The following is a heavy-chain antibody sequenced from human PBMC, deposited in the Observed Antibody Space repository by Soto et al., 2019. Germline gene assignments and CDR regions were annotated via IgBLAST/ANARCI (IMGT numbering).Heavy chain of an antibody. CDR1: GFTFSSYS. V-gene: IGHV3-21*01. CDR2: ISSSSSYI. Sequence: EVQLVESGGGLVKPGGSLRLSCAASGFTFSSYSMNWVRQAPGKGLEWVSSISSSSSYIYYADSVKGRFTISRDNAKNSXYXXMNSLRAEDTAVYYCAREDLRGYSYGTYYYYGMDVWGQGTTVTVSS. D-gene: IGHD5-18*01. CDR3: AREDLRGYSYGTYYYYGMDV. J-gene: IGHJ6*02.